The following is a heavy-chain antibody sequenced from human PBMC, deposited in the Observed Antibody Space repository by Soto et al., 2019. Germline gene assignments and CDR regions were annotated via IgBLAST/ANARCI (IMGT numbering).Heavy chain of an antibody. Sequence: QVHLQQRGAGLLKPSETLSLNCVVSGESFSGYYWSWIRQTPGMGLEWIGEVDHRGSTTYNPSLKSRACISIDSSNMLFSLELTSVSAAVTALYFCARYEYGNSLYGVDVWGQGTRVTVSS. J-gene: IGHJ6*02. CDR2: VDHRGST. CDR1: GESFSGYY. V-gene: IGHV4-34*02. D-gene: IGHD1-7*01. CDR3: ARYEYGNSLYGVDV.